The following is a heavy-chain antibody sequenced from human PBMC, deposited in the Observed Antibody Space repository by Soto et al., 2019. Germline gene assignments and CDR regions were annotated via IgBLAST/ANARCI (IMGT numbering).Heavy chain of an antibody. CDR1: GFTFSSYA. J-gene: IGHJ4*02. CDR3: AKAPVALLYGSSYWPLGY. Sequence: GGSLRLSCAASGFTFSSYAMSWVRQAPGKGLEWVSAISGSGGSTYYADSVKGRFTISRDNSKNTLYLQMNSLRAEDTAVYYCAKAPVALLYGSSYWPLGYWGQGTLVTVSS. D-gene: IGHD6-6*01. V-gene: IGHV3-23*01. CDR2: ISGSGGST.